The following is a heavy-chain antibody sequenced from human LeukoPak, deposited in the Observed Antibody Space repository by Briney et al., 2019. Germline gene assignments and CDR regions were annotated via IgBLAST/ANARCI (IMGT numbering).Heavy chain of an antibody. Sequence: PGGSLRLSCAASGFTFCNYWMDCVRHTPGKGLVWVSRINTDGTGTSYADSVKGRFTISRDGAKNTLYLQMSGLRAEDTAVYYCARVKSGSYYPIDYWGQGTLVTVSS. J-gene: IGHJ4*02. CDR2: INTDGTGT. D-gene: IGHD1-26*01. V-gene: IGHV3-74*01. CDR1: GFTFCNYW. CDR3: ARVKSGSYYPIDY.